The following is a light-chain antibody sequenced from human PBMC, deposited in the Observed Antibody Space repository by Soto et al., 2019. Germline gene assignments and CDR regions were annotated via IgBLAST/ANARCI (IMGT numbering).Light chain of an antibody. Sequence: DIKMNQSPSSLSATVGDRVTITCQASQDINNYLNWYQQKPGQAPKLLIYDASGLEVGVPSRFSGSGSGTHFTLTISGLQPEDIATYYCQQFGDLTFIFGQGTRLEI. CDR1: QDINNY. CDR3: QQFGDLTFI. J-gene: IGKJ5*01. V-gene: IGKV1-33*01. CDR2: DAS.